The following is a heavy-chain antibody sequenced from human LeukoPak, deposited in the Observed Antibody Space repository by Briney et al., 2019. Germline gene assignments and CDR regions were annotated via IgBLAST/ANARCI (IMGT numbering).Heavy chain of an antibody. J-gene: IGHJ6*03. CDR3: ARADSSIAARLSRSSIFNYYYYMDV. CDR2: IKQDGSEK. D-gene: IGHD6-6*01. V-gene: IGHV3-7*01. Sequence: PGGSLRLSCAASEFTFISYWMTWVRQAPGKGLEWVANIKQDGSEKYYVDSVKGRFTISRDNAKNSLYLQVNSLRAEDTAVYYCARADSSIAARLSRSSIFNYYYYMDVWGKGTTVTVSS. CDR1: EFTFISYW.